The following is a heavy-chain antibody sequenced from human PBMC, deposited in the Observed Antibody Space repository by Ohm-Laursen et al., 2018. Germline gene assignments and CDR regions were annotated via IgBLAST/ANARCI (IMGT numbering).Heavy chain of an antibody. D-gene: IGHD3-3*01. CDR1: GFTFGDYA. J-gene: IGHJ4*02. V-gene: IGHV3-9*01. CDR3: AKDLSGKTYVIDY. CDR2: ISWNSASI. Sequence: RSLRLSCSASGFTFGDYAFHWVRQAPGKGLEWVSGISWNSASIGYVDSVKGRFTISRDNAKNSLYLQMNSLRAEDTALYYCAKDLSGKTYVIDYWGQGTLVTVSS.